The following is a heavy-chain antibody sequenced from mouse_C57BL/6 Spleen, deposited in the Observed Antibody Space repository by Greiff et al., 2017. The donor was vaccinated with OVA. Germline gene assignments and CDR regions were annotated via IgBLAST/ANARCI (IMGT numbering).Heavy chain of an antibody. Sequence: EVKLQESGGGLVKPGGSLKLSCAASGFTFSSYAMSWVRQTPEKRLEWVATISDGGSYTYYPDNVKGRFTISRDKANNNLYMQMSHLKSEETAMDYCAREGGYDYDGGAYYAMDYWGQGTSVTVAS. CDR1: GFTFSSYA. CDR3: AREGGYDYDGGAYYAMDY. CDR2: ISDGGSYT. D-gene: IGHD2-4*01. J-gene: IGHJ4*01. V-gene: IGHV5-4*01.